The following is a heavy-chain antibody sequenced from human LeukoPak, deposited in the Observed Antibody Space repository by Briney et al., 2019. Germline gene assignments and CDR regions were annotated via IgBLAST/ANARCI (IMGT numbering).Heavy chain of an antibody. D-gene: IGHD3-22*01. CDR2: IHYDGTIT. CDR1: GFTFSAYG. J-gene: IGHJ4*02. V-gene: IGHV3-30*02. CDR3: ARIFYDGSGYYYDY. Sequence: GGSLRLSCAASGFTFSAYGMHWVRQAPGKGLEWVAFIHYDGTITYYADSVKGRFTISRDSSKNTLFLQMNSLGAEDTAVYYCARIFYDGSGYYYDYWGQGTLVTVSS.